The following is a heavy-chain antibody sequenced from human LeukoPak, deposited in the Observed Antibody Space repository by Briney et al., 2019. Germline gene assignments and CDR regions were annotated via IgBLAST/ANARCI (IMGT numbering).Heavy chain of an antibody. CDR2: ISSSSSYI. J-gene: IGHJ4*02. CDR3: ARDKGDYDTSGSLFVF. V-gene: IGHV3-21*01. CDR1: GFTFSSYS. Sequence: GGSLRLSCAASGFTFSSYSMNWVRQAPGKGLEWVSSISSSSSYIYYADSVKGRFTISRDNAKNSLYLQMNSLRAEDTAVYYCARDKGDYDTSGSLFVFGGQGTLVTVSS. D-gene: IGHD3-22*01.